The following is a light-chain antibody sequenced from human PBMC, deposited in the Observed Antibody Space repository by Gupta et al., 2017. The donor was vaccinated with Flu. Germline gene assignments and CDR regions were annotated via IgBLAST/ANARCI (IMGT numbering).Light chain of an antibody. Sequence: PSTLSASVGDRVTITCRASQSISSWLAWYQQKPVKAPNLLIYKASSLESGVPSGFSGSGSGTEFTLTISILQPDDFTTYYCQQDNSYPWTFGQGTKAKIK. CDR2: KAS. CDR3: QQDNSYPWT. J-gene: IGKJ1*01. V-gene: IGKV1-5*03. CDR1: QSISSW.